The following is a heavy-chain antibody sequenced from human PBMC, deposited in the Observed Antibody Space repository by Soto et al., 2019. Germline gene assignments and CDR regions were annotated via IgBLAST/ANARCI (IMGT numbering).Heavy chain of an antibody. J-gene: IGHJ4*02. Sequence: SGPTLVNPTQTLTLTCTFSGFSLTSSGVGVGWIRQPPGEALEWLALIYWNDDERYSPSLKSRLTITKDTSKKQVVLTMTNMDPVDTATYYCAHSGDYYGSAWRFDYWGKGTLVTVSS. V-gene: IGHV2-5*01. CDR2: IYWNDDE. CDR3: AHSGDYYGSAWRFDY. CDR1: GFSLTSSGVG. D-gene: IGHD3-10*01.